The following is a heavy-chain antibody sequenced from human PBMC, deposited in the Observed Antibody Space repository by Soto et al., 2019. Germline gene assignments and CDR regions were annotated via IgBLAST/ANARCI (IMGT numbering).Heavy chain of an antibody. CDR3: ARESEDLTSNFDY. Sequence: PGGSLRISCASSRFTFTRYSMNWVRQVPGKGLEWVSSISSTTNYIYYGDSMKGRFTISRDNAKNSLYLEMNSLRAEDTAVYYCARESEDLTSNFDYWGQGTLVTVSS. V-gene: IGHV3-21*06. CDR1: RFTFTRYS. CDR2: ISSTTNYI. J-gene: IGHJ4*02.